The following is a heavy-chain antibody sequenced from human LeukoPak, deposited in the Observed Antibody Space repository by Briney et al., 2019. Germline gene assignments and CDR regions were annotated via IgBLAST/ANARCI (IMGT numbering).Heavy chain of an antibody. CDR1: GFTFSSYG. CDR2: IRYDGSNK. J-gene: IGHJ6*03. Sequence: PGGSLRLSCAASGFTFSSYGMHWVRQAPGKGLEWAAFIRYDGSNKYYADSVKGRFTISRDNSKNTLYLQMNSLRAADTAVYYCARGHSIEPYYYYYYMDVWGKGTTVTVSS. CDR3: ARGHSIEPYYYYYYMDV. V-gene: IGHV3-30*02. D-gene: IGHD4-11*01.